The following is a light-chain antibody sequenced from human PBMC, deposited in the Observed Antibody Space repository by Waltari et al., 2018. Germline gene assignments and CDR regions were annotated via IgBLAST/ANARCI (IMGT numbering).Light chain of an antibody. CDR3: QQYDNLPPLT. CDR2: DAS. Sequence: DIQMTQSPSSLSASVGDRVTITCQASQDISNYLNWYQQKPGKAPKLLIYDASNLETGVPSRFSGSGSGTDFTFIISSLQPEEIATYYCQQYDNLPPLTFGGGTKVEIK. V-gene: IGKV1-33*01. J-gene: IGKJ4*01. CDR1: QDISNY.